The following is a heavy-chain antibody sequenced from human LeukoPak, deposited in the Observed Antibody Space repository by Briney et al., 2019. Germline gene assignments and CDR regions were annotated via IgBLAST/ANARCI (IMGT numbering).Heavy chain of an antibody. J-gene: IGHJ3*01. CDR1: GFTFSSNA. D-gene: IGHD3-9*01. CDR2: IAYDGSND. CDR3: GKDRSYAGSARGQSYIDS. Sequence: SLTLSCAASGFTFSSNALRWFRQPAGKGLEWVAVIAYDGSNDYYADSVKGRFTISIDNSKTTLYLQMTSLRADDTAVYYFGKDRSYAGSARGQSYIDSWGQGTQVTVSS. V-gene: IGHV3-30*18.